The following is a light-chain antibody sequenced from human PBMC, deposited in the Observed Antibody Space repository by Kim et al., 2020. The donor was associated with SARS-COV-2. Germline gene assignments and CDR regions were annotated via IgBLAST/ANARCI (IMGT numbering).Light chain of an antibody. CDR1: QNVSSSY. V-gene: IGKV3-20*01. Sequence: SPGDKASLSCRASQNVSSSYLAWFQQKPGQPPRILLYGASSRASDIPDRFSGSGSGTDFTLSISRLEPEDFAVYYCQQYASSPWTFGQGTKVEIK. CDR3: QQYASSPWT. J-gene: IGKJ1*01. CDR2: GAS.